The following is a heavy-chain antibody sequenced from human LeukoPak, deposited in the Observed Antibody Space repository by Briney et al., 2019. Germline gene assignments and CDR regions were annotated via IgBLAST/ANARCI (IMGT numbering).Heavy chain of an antibody. D-gene: IGHD1-26*01. CDR3: ARGDRGSYYDY. CDR2: INAGSANT. Sequence: ASVKVSCKASGYTFTSYAIHWVRQAPGQRLEWMGWINAGSANTQYSQNFQGRVTIIRDTAARTAYMELSSLRSEDTAVYYCARGDRGSYYDYWGQGTLVTVSS. V-gene: IGHV1-3*01. J-gene: IGHJ4*02. CDR1: GYTFTSYA.